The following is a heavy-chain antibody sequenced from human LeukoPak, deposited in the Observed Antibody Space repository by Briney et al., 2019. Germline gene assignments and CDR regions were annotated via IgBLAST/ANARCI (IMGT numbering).Heavy chain of an antibody. CDR2: IISDGSST. CDR3: ARDRCTNGVCGGTDV. Sequence: GGSLRLSCAASGFTLSSYWMHWVRQAPGKGLVWVSRIISDGSSTTYADSVRGRFTISRDNAKNTVYLQMSSLRDEDTAVYYCARDRCTNGVCGGTDVWGQGTTVTVSS. D-gene: IGHD2-8*01. J-gene: IGHJ6*02. V-gene: IGHV3-74*01. CDR1: GFTLSSYW.